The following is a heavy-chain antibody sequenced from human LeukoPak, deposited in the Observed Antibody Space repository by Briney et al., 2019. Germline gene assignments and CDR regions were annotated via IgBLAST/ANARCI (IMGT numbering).Heavy chain of an antibody. J-gene: IGHJ4*02. D-gene: IGHD6-19*01. Sequence: SETLSLTCTVSGGSISSYYWSWIRQPPGKGLEWIGYIYYSGSTNYNPSLKSRVTISVDTSKNQFSLKLSSVTAADTAVYYCARDDFVAGHDYWGQGTLVTVSS. V-gene: IGHV4-59*01. CDR3: ARDDFVAGHDY. CDR1: GGSISSYY. CDR2: IYYSGST.